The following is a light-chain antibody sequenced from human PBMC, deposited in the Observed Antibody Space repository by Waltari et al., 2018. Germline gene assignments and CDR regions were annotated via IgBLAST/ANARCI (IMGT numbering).Light chain of an antibody. CDR1: NIESKS. J-gene: IGLJ1*01. Sequence: SYVLTQPPSVSVAPGETARITCGGNNIESKSVHWYRQRPGQAPVVVISYDNDRAAGIPEGFSGSNSGKTATLTSSRVEAGDEADYYCQVWDANTDPGVFGTGTEVTVL. CDR2: YDN. V-gene: IGLV3-21*01. CDR3: QVWDANTDPGV.